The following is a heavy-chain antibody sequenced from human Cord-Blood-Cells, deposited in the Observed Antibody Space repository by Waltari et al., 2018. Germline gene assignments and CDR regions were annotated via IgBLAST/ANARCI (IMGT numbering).Heavy chain of an antibody. Sequence: QLQLQESGPGLVKPSETLSLTCTVSGGSISSSSYYWGWIRQPPGKGLEWIGSIYYSGSTYYTPSLKSRVTISVDTSKNQFSLKLSSVTAADTAVYYCARGGDYDFWSGYYNWFDPWGQGTLVTVSS. J-gene: IGHJ5*02. CDR1: GGSISSSSYY. CDR3: ARGGDYDFWSGYYNWFDP. CDR2: IYYSGST. D-gene: IGHD3-3*01. V-gene: IGHV4-39*01.